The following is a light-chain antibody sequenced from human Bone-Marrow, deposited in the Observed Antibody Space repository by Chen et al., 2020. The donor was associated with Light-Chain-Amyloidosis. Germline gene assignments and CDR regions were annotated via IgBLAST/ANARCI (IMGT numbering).Light chain of an antibody. CDR3: PVWDKSSDRPV. V-gene: IGLV3-21*03. CDR1: NIGSTS. Sequence: SYVLTQPSSVSVAPGKTATIACGGNNIGSTSVHWYQQTPGQAPLLVVYDDSDRPSGIPERLSGSNSENTATLTISRVEAVDEADYYCPVWDKSSDRPVFGGGTKLTVL. J-gene: IGLJ3*02. CDR2: DDS.